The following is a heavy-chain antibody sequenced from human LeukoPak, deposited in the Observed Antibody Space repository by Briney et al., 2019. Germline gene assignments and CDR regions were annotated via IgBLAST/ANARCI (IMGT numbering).Heavy chain of an antibody. J-gene: IGHJ4*02. CDR1: GFTFSSYG. D-gene: IGHD5-18*01. CDR2: VSFDGSDK. Sequence: GRSLRLSCAASGFTFSSYGMHWVRQAPGKGLEWVAVVSFDGSDKYYADSVKGRFTISRDNSKNTLYLHMNRLGAEDTAVYYCAKDPYSYGFTGDYWGQGTLVTVSS. V-gene: IGHV3-30*18. CDR3: AKDPYSYGFTGDY.